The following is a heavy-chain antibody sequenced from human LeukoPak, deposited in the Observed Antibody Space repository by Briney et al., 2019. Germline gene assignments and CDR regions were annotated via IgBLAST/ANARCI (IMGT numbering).Heavy chain of an antibody. CDR1: GFTFSSYS. CDR3: ARGRVERWLQPDAFDI. V-gene: IGHV3-21*01. CDR2: ISSSSSYI. Sequence: GGSLRLSCAASGFTFSSYSMNWVRQAPGKGLEWVSSISSSSSYIYYADSVKGRFTISRDNAKNSLYLQMNSLRAEDTAVYYCARGRVERWLQPDAFDIWGQGTMVTVSS. J-gene: IGHJ3*02. D-gene: IGHD5-24*01.